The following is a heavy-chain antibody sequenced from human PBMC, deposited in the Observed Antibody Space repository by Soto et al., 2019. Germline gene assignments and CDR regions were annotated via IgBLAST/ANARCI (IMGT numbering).Heavy chain of an antibody. CDR3: ARSSGGVYGIIIEGTNWFDP. Sequence: SXKVSFKATGDTXTSYYMNWVRQAPGHGLEWMGVINPNGCSTRFAQKFQGIVTMTSYTSTSTVYIDLRGLTSEDTAVYYFARSSGGVYGIIIEGTNWFDPWGQGTLGTVSS. CDR1: GDTXTSYY. D-gene: IGHD3-16*01. V-gene: IGHV1-46*01. CDR2: INPNGCST. J-gene: IGHJ5*02.